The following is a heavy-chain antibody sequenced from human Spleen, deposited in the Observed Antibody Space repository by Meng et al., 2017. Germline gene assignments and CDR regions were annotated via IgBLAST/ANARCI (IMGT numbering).Heavy chain of an antibody. J-gene: IGHJ4*02. CDR3: ASFGGSHIGY. V-gene: IGHV3-53*01. D-gene: IGHD1-26*01. CDR2: IYSGGGT. Sequence: EVQLVESGGGLIQPGGSLRLSCAASGFSVSSNNMNWVRQAPGKGLDWVSLIYSGGGTNYAASVKGRFIISRDISKSTLYLQMNSLRAEDTAVYYCASFGGSHIGYWGQGVLVTVSS. CDR1: GFSVSSNN.